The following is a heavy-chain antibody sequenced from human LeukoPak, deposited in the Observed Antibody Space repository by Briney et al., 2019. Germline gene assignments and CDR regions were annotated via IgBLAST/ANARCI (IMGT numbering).Heavy chain of an antibody. CDR3: ARDVGEYCSSTNCYASHY. CDR2: INPNSGGT. Sequence: ASVKVSCKASGYTFTGYYMHWVRQAPGQGLEWMGWINPNSGGTNYAQKFQGRVTMTRDTSISTAYMELSSLRSDDTAVYYCARDVGEYCSSTNCYASHYWGQGTLVTVSP. CDR1: GYTFTGYY. J-gene: IGHJ4*02. V-gene: IGHV1-2*02. D-gene: IGHD2-2*01.